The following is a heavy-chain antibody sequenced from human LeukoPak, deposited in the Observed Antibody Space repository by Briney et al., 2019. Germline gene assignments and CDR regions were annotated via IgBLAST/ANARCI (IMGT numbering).Heavy chain of an antibody. D-gene: IGHD5-12*01. CDR2: IYYSGST. J-gene: IGHJ4*02. CDR3: ARGRWATTRNYFDY. V-gene: IGHV4-39*07. Sequence: SETLSLTCTVSGGSISSSSYYWGWIRQPPGKGLEWIGSIYYSGSTYYNPSLKSRVTISVDTSKNQFSLKLSSVTAADTAVYYCARGRWATTRNYFDYWGQGTLVTVSS. CDR1: GGSISSSSYY.